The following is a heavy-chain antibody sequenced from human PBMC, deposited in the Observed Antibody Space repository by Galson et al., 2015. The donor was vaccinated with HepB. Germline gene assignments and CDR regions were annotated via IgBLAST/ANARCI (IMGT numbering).Heavy chain of an antibody. CDR3: TTHSDFGTAPDFDY. CDR2: IKSKTDGGTT. CDR1: GFTFSNAW. V-gene: IGHV3-15*01. Sequence: SLRLSCAASGFTFSNAWMSWVRQAPGKGLEWVGRIKSKTDGGTTDYAAPVKGRFTISRDDSKNTLYLQMNSLKTEDTAVYYCTTHSDFGTAPDFDYWGQGTLVTVSS. D-gene: IGHD3/OR15-3a*01. J-gene: IGHJ4*02.